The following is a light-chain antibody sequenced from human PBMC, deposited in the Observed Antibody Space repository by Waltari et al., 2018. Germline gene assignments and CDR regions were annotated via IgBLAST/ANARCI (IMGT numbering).Light chain of an antibody. J-gene: IGKJ5*01. CDR3: MQSMQAPIT. V-gene: IGKV2D-29*01. Sequence: DIVMTQTPLSLSVTPGQQASISCKSSQSLLHTNRNTNLYGFLQKPGQPPQPLIYEVSYRFAGVPDRFSSSKSWTDDTLKISRVEAEDVVVYYCMQSMQAPITFGQGTRLEI. CDR2: EVS. CDR1: QSLLHTNRNTN.